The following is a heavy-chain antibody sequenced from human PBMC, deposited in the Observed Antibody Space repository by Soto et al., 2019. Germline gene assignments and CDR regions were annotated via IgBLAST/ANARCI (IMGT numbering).Heavy chain of an antibody. Sequence: SGPTLVNPTQTLTLTCTFSGFSLSTSGVGVGWIRQPPGKALEWLALIFWDDDKRYIPSLKSRLTITKDTSKNQFVLTMTNMDPVDTATFYCAHRPSYCSGGSCYSGFDYWGQGTLVTVSS. D-gene: IGHD2-15*01. CDR1: GFSLSTSGVG. V-gene: IGHV2-5*02. CDR2: IFWDDDK. CDR3: AHRPSYCSGGSCYSGFDY. J-gene: IGHJ4*02.